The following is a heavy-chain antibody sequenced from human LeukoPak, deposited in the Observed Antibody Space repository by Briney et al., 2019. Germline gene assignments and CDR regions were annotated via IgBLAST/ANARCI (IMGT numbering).Heavy chain of an antibody. CDR3: ARGFGDC. V-gene: IGHV3-7*04. D-gene: IGHD3-10*01. Sequence: PGGSPRLSCAASGFTFSRSWMIWVRQAPGKGLEWVANIKEDGSQKFYVDSVKGRFTISRDNARNSLYLQMSSLRAEDTAVYYCARGFGDCWGQGTLVTVSS. CDR1: GFTFSRSW. J-gene: IGHJ4*02. CDR2: IKEDGSQK.